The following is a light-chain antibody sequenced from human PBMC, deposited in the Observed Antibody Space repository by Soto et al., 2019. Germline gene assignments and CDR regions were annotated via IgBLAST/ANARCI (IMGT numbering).Light chain of an antibody. CDR1: QTVNTW. V-gene: IGKV1-5*01. CDR2: DAS. CDR3: QQYNSYSPEGLT. J-gene: IGKJ4*01. Sequence: GERVTITCRASQTVNTWLAWYQHKPGKAPKLLIYDASVLETGVPSRFSGFSSGTEFTLTISSLHPDYFATYFCQQYNSYSPEGLTFGGGTKGE.